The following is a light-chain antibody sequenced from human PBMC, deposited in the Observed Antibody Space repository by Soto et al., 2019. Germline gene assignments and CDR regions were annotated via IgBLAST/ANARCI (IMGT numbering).Light chain of an antibody. V-gene: IGKV3-20*01. Sequence: EIVLTQSPGTLSLSPGERVALSCRASQSVSSRSLAWYQQKPGQAPRLLIYAASSRATGIPDRFSGGGSGTDFTLTISGLEPEDFAVYYCQHHSSSRWTFGQGTKVDIK. CDR1: QSVSSRS. J-gene: IGKJ1*01. CDR2: AAS. CDR3: QHHSSSRWT.